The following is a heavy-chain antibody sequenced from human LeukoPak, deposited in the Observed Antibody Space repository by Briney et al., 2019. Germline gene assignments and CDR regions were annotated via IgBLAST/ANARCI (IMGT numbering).Heavy chain of an antibody. CDR1: GFTFCDYY. Sequence: PGGSLRLSCAASGFTFCDYYIGWIRQAPGKGLEWVSYMSGSDSPIYYADSVKGRFTISRDNSKNTLYLQMNSLRAEETAVYYCARRRITMIVVVLDYWGQGTLVTVSS. CDR2: MSGSDSPI. V-gene: IGHV3-11*04. J-gene: IGHJ4*02. CDR3: ARRRITMIVVVLDY. D-gene: IGHD3-22*01.